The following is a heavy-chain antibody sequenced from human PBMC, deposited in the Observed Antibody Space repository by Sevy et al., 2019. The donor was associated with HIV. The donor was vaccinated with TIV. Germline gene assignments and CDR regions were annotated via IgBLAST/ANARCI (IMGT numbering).Heavy chain of an antibody. D-gene: IGHD6-13*01. V-gene: IGHV3-23*01. CDR2: ISGSGSST. CDR1: GFTFSTYA. Sequence: GGSLRLSCAASGFTFSTYAMTWVRQAPGKGLEWVSGISGSGSSTFYADSVKGRFTISRDNSKNMLYLQMDSLRAEDTAVYDCEKERVDAAGTGYYMDVWGKGTTVTVSS. CDR3: EKERVDAAGTGYYMDV. J-gene: IGHJ6*03.